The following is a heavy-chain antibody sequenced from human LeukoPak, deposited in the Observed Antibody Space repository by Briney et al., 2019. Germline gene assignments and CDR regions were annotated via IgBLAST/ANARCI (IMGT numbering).Heavy chain of an antibody. CDR1: GFSISSGYY. D-gene: IGHD1-26*01. J-gene: IGHJ6*03. V-gene: IGHV4-34*01. CDR3: ARRSYFYYYYYYMDV. CDR2: INHSGST. Sequence: SETLSLTCAVSGFSISSGYYWSWIRQPPGKGLEWIGEINHSGSTNYNPSLKSRVTISVDTSKNQFSLKLSSVTAADTAVYYCARRSYFYYYYYYMDVWGKGTTVTVSS.